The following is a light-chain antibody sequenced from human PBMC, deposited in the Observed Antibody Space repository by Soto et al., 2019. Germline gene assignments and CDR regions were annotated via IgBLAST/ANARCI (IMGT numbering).Light chain of an antibody. CDR3: GAWDDSLSAV. CDR2: DNN. Sequence: QSALTQPPSVFAAPGQKVTISCSGSNSNIGNNYVSWYQQLPGTAPKLLIYDNNKRPSGIPDRFSGSKSGTSATLGITGLQTGDEADYYCGAWDDSLSAVXGGGTKLTVL. V-gene: IGLV1-51*01. CDR1: NSNIGNNY. J-gene: IGLJ2*01.